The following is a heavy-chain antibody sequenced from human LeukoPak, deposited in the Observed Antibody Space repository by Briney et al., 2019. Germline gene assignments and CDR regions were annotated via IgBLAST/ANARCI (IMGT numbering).Heavy chain of an antibody. D-gene: IGHD3-22*01. CDR1: GGSFSGYY. Sequence: SETLSLTCAVYGGSFSGYYWSWIRHPPGKGLEWIGEINHSGSTNYNPSLKSRVTISVDTSKNQFSLKLSSVTAADTAVYYCARGLSYYDSSGHPAGYWGQGTLVTVSS. CDR3: ARGLSYYDSSGHPAGY. V-gene: IGHV4-34*01. J-gene: IGHJ4*02. CDR2: INHSGST.